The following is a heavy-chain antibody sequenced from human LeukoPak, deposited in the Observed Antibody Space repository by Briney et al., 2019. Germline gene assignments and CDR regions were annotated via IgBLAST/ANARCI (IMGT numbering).Heavy chain of an antibody. V-gene: IGHV3-9*01. CDR3: AKGTYTMTTGALGY. D-gene: IGHD4-17*01. J-gene: IGHJ4*02. CDR1: GFTFDDYA. CDR2: ISWNSGSI. Sequence: GGSLRLSCAASGFTFDDYAMHWVRQAPGKGLEWVSGISWNSGSIGYADSVKGRFTISRDNAKNSLYLQMNSLRAEDTALYYCAKGTYTMTTGALGYWGQGTLVTVSS.